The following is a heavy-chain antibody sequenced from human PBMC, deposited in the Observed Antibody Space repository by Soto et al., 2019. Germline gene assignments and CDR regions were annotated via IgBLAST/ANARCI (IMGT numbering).Heavy chain of an antibody. CDR3: ERGGFMILV. CDR2: INPSGGST. D-gene: IGHD3-16*01. J-gene: IGHJ6*02. Sequence: QVQLVQSGAEVKKPGASVKVSCKASGYTFTSYYMHWVRQAPGQGLAWMGIINPSGGSTSYAQKGPSGVTMTSDTTTSTVDMELSSLRSEDADVYYCERGGFMILVWGQGTTVTGSS. V-gene: IGHV1-46*04. CDR1: GYTFTSYY.